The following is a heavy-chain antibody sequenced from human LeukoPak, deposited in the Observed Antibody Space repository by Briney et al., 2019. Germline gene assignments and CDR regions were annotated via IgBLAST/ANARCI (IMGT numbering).Heavy chain of an antibody. CDR2: ISGSGGST. D-gene: IGHD4-11*01. CDR3: AKSPDYSNYVAIDY. V-gene: IGHV3-23*01. J-gene: IGHJ4*02. Sequence: PGGSLRLSCAASGFTFSSYAMSWVRQAPGKGLEWVSAISGSGGSTYYADSVKGRFTISRDNSKNTLYLQMNSLRAEDTAVYYCAKSPDYSNYVAIDYWGQGTLVTVSS. CDR1: GFTFSSYA.